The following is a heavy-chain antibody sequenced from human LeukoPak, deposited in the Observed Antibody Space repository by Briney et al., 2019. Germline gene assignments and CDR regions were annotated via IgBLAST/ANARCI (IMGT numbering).Heavy chain of an antibody. CDR3: AKLQTYWVYYMDV. Sequence: GGSLRLSCTASGFTFSSYEMNWVRQAPGKGLEWVSYISSSGGTIYYADSVKGRFTISRDNAKNSLYLQMNSLRAEDTAVYFCAKLQTYWVYYMDVWGKGTTVTVAS. J-gene: IGHJ6*03. CDR1: GFTFSSYE. D-gene: IGHD2-8*02. V-gene: IGHV3-48*03. CDR2: ISSSGGTI.